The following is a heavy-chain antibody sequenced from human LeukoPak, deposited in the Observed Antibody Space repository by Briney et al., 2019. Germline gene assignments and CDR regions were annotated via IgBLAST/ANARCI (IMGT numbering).Heavy chain of an antibody. Sequence: GGSLRLSCAASGFTVSSNYMSWVRQAPGKGLEWVSVIYNDGSTYHADSVKGRFTISRDNAKNSLYLQMNSLRAEDTAVYYCARVDPGSYLMFYYVDFWGQGTLVTVSS. CDR2: IYNDGST. CDR1: GFTVSSNY. D-gene: IGHD3-10*01. J-gene: IGHJ4*02. CDR3: ARVDPGSYLMFYYVDF. V-gene: IGHV3-66*01.